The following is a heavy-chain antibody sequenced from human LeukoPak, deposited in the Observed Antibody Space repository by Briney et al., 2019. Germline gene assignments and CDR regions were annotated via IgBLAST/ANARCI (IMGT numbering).Heavy chain of an antibody. J-gene: IGHJ5*02. CDR2: MNPNSGVT. CDR1: GYTFSSYD. Sequence: ASVKVSCKASGYTFSSYDLNWVRQATGQGLEWVGWMNPNSGVTGFAQKFQGRVTITWNTSIRTVYMELSSLRSEDTAVYYCTRAMGGLTTVTTGFDPWGQGTLVTVSS. V-gene: IGHV1-8*03. D-gene: IGHD4-17*01. CDR3: TRAMGGLTTVTTGFDP.